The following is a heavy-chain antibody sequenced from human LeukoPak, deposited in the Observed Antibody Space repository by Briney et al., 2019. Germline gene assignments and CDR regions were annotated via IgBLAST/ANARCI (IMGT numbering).Heavy chain of an antibody. CDR2: ISGSGGST. J-gene: IGHJ6*02. Sequence: GGSLRLSCAASGFTFSSYAMSWVRQAPGKGLEWVSAISGSGGSTYYADSVKGRFTISRDNSKNTLYLQMNSLRAEDTAVYYCAKDLCSGCDSGEYYGMDVWGQGTTVTVSS. CDR1: GFTFSSYA. CDR3: AKDLCSGCDSGEYYGMDV. V-gene: IGHV3-23*01. D-gene: IGHD5-12*01.